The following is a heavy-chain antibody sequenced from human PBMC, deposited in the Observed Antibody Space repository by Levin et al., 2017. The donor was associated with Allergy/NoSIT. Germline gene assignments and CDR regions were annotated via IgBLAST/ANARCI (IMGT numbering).Heavy chain of an antibody. J-gene: IGHJ6*02. V-gene: IGHV1-69*13. CDR3: ARDRIVDYGGNSGGYYYYGMDV. CDR2: IIPIFGTA. CDR1: GGTFSSYA. D-gene: IGHD4-23*01. Sequence: GASVKVSCKASGGTFSSYAISWVRQAPGQGLEWMGGIIPIFGTANYAQKFQGRVTITADESTSTAYMELSSLRSEDTAVYYCARDRIVDYGGNSGGYYYYGMDVWGQGTTVTVSS.